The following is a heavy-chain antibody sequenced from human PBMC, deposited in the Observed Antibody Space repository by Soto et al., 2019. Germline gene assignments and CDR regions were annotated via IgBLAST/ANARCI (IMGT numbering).Heavy chain of an antibody. CDR1: GGSISSSSYY. Sequence: QLQLQESGPGLVKPSETLSLTCTVSGGSISSSSYYWGWIRQPPGKGLEWIGNIYSSGSTYYNPSLKSRVTISVETSKNQFSLKLSSVTAADTAVYYCARHASHYYYYYMDVWGKGTTVTVSS. D-gene: IGHD2-2*01. CDR2: IYSSGST. CDR3: ARHASHYYYYYMDV. V-gene: IGHV4-39*01. J-gene: IGHJ6*03.